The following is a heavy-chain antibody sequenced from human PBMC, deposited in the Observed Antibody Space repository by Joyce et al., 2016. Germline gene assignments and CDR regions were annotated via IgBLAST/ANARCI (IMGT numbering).Heavy chain of an antibody. V-gene: IGHV4-39*01. CDR1: GGSISSSDDY. J-gene: IGHJ6*02. CDR2: VYYGGNT. CDR3: TRRGQLATYFQFYYGMDV. D-gene: IGHD6-13*01. Sequence: QLQLQESGPGLVKPSETLSLTCTVSGGSISSSDDYWGWIRQPPGKGLEWSGDVYYGGNTVYNPALKGRGTISVDTSKNQFSLKLRSVTAADTSVYYCTRRGQLATYFQFYYGMDVWGQGTSVSVSS.